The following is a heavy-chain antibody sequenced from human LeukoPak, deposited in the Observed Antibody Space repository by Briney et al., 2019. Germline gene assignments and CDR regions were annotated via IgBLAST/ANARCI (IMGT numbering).Heavy chain of an antibody. CDR2: ISVSSTT. V-gene: IGHV3-23*01. J-gene: IGHJ3*02. D-gene: IGHD1-1*01. CDR1: GFTFSSNA. CDR3: AKCNLDNCREGFDI. Sequence: GASLRLSCAAAGFTFSSNALSWVRQAPGEGLDLVSSISVSSTTYYLDSVKGRFTISRDNSKNALYLQMNSLRAEDTALYYCAKCNLDNCREGFDIWGQGTMVTVSS.